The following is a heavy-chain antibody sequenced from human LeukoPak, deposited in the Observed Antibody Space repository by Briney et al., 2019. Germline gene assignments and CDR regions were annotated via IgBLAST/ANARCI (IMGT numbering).Heavy chain of an antibody. CDR2: IIPIFGTA. V-gene: IGHV1-69*01. D-gene: IGHD1-14*01. J-gene: IGHJ4*02. CDR1: GGTFSSYA. Sequence: GFSVKVSCKASGGTFSSYAISWVRQAPGQGLEWMGGIIPIFGTANYAQKFQGRVTITADESTSTAYMELSSLRSEDTAVYYCARDDRWRTGGSDYWGQGTLVTVSS. CDR3: ARDDRWRTGGSDY.